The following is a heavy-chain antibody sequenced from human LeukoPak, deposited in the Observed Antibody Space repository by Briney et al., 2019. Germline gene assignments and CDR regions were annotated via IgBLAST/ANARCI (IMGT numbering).Heavy chain of an antibody. CDR3: ARERGVSSGWFGY. V-gene: IGHV3-30*03. CDR2: ISYDGSNK. D-gene: IGHD6-19*01. J-gene: IGHJ4*02. Sequence: GGSLRLSCAASGFTFSSYGMSWVRQAPGKGLEWVAVISYDGSNKYYADSVKGRFTISRDNSKNTLYLQMNSLRAEDTAVYYCARERGVSSGWFGYWGQGTLVTVSS. CDR1: GFTFSSYG.